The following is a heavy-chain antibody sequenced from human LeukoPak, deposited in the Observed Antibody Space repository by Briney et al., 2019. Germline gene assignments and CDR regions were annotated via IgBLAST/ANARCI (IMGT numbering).Heavy chain of an antibody. CDR1: GFTFSSYA. Sequence: GGSLRLSCAASGFTFSSYAMSWVRQAPGKGLEGVSAISGSGGSTYYADSVKGRFTISRDNSKNTLYLQMNSLRAEDTAVYYCAKDSNAYDSSGYYIVAAFDIWGQGTMVTVSS. CDR3: AKDSNAYDSSGYYIVAAFDI. J-gene: IGHJ3*02. V-gene: IGHV3-23*01. D-gene: IGHD3-22*01. CDR2: ISGSGGST.